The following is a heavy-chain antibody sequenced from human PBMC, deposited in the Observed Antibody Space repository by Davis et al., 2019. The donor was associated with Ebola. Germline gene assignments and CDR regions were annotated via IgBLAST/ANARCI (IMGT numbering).Heavy chain of an antibody. CDR2: IRFDGSNK. Sequence: GESLKISCAASGFTFSNYGIHWVRQAPGKGLEWVAFIRFDGSNKYYADSVKGRFTISRDNSKNTLYLQMNSLRAEDTAVYYCARDLGEWELLDAFDIWGQGTMVTVSS. J-gene: IGHJ3*02. CDR1: GFTFSNYG. CDR3: ARDLGEWELLDAFDI. D-gene: IGHD1-26*01. V-gene: IGHV3-30*02.